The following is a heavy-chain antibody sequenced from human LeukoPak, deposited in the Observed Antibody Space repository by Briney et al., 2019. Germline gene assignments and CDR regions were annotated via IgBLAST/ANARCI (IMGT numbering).Heavy chain of an antibody. J-gene: IGHJ3*02. V-gene: IGHV5-51*01. CDR2: IYPGDSDT. CDR1: GYSFTSYW. D-gene: IGHD5-18*01. Sequence: GESLKISCKGSGYSFTSYWIGWVRQMPGKGLEWMGVIYPGDSDTRYRPSFQGQVTISADKSISTAYLQWSSLKASDTAMYYCARLDTTMAPDAFDIWGQGTLVTVSS. CDR3: ARLDTTMAPDAFDI.